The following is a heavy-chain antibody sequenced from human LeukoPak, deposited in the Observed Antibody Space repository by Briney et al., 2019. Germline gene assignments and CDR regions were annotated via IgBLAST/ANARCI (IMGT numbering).Heavy chain of an antibody. Sequence: PGGSLRLSCAASGFTFTNAWMSWVRQAPGKGLEWVSPISGSGGSTYYADSVKGRFTISRDNSKNTLYLQMNSLRAEDTAVYYCAKVFPPDSLGPPGRVVPAAASYKPQVRYFDYWGQGTLVTVSS. J-gene: IGHJ4*02. D-gene: IGHD2-2*01. V-gene: IGHV3-23*01. CDR2: ISGSGGST. CDR3: AKVFPPDSLGPPGRVVPAAASYKPQVRYFDY. CDR1: GFTFTNAW.